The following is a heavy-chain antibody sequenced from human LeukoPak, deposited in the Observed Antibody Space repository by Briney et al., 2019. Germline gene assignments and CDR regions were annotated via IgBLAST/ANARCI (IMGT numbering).Heavy chain of an antibody. D-gene: IGHD4/OR15-4a*01. CDR1: GGFISSGGDY. CDR3: ARAAWRGSNSRDAFDI. V-gene: IGHV4-31*03. CDR2: IYYTGTT. Sequence: SETLSLTCTVSGGFISSGGDYWSLIRQHPGKGLEWIGYIYYTGTTYYNPSLKSRITISVDTSKNQFSLNLSSMTAADTAVYYCARAAWRGSNSRDAFDIWGQGTVVTVSS. J-gene: IGHJ3*02.